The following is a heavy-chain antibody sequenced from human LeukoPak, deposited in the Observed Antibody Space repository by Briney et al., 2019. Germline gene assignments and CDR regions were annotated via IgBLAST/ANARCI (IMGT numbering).Heavy chain of an antibody. CDR2: THYIVVT. J-gene: IGHJ4*02. CDR3: ARHAHCSSTICSNY. CDR1: GGSISSYY. Sequence: SETPSLTCTDPGGSISSYYWCCVRQPPGEGLERSGHTHYIVVTNDTSSMQSRFTIAVDTSKNQFSLKLISVTAADTAMYYWARHAHCSSTICSNYCGQRTLFTVSS. D-gene: IGHD2-2*01. V-gene: IGHV4-59*01.